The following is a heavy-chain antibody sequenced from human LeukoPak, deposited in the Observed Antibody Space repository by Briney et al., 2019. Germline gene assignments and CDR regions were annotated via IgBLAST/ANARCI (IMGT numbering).Heavy chain of an antibody. V-gene: IGHV1-69*06. D-gene: IGHD3-10*01. Sequence: SVKVSCKASGGTFSSYAISWVRQAPGQGLEWMGGIIPIFGTANYAQKFQGRVTITADKSTSTAYMELSSLRSEDTAVYYCARGRYYGSGSYYPEFDYWGQGTLVTVSS. J-gene: IGHJ4*02. CDR3: ARGRYYGSGSYYPEFDY. CDR1: GGTFSSYA. CDR2: IIPIFGTA.